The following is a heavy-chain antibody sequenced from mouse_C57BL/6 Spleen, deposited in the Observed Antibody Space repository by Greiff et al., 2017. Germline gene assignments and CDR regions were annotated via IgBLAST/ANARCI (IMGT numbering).Heavy chain of an antibody. CDR1: GYAFTYYL. V-gene: IGHV1-54*01. J-gene: IGHJ3*01. Sequence: VHLVESGAELVRPGTSVKVSCKASGYAFTYYLIEWVKQRPGQGLEWIGVINPGSGGTNYNEKFKGKATLTADKSSSTAYMQLSSLTSEDSAVYFCAREDYYGSSYGGFAYWGQGTLVTVSA. CDR3: AREDYYGSSYGGFAY. D-gene: IGHD1-1*01. CDR2: INPGSGGT.